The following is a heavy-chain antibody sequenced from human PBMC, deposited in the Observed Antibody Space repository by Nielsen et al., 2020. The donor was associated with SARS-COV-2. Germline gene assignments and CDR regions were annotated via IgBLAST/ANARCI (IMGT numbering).Heavy chain of an antibody. CDR3: ARRPPFYDSYYFDY. Sequence: SETLSLNCTVSGASISSSSWSWIRQPPGKGLEWIGYIFYNGNTNYSPSLKSRVTISFDTSKNQFSLNLTSVTAADTAVYYCARRPPFYDSYYFDYWGHGSLVTVSS. V-gene: IGHV4-59*08. CDR1: GASISSSS. D-gene: IGHD2/OR15-2a*01. J-gene: IGHJ4*01. CDR2: IFYNGNT.